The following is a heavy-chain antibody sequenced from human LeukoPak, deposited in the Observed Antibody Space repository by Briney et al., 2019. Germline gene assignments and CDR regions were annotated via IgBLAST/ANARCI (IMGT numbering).Heavy chain of an antibody. CDR1: GFTFSSYW. J-gene: IGHJ4*02. Sequence: PGGSLRLSCAASGFTFSSYWMSWMRQAPGKGLEWVANIKYDGNEEYYVDSVKGRFTISRDNAKNSLYLQLNSLRVEDTAVYYCKSGGAAPGSFDHWGQGTLVTVSP. CDR2: IKYDGNEE. D-gene: IGHD1-1*01. CDR3: KSGGAAPGSFDH. V-gene: IGHV3-7*01.